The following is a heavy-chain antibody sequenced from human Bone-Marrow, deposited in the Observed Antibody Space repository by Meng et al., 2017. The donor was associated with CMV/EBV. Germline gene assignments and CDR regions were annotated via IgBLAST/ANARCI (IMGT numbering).Heavy chain of an antibody. CDR3: AKGRAAASYYFDY. CDR2: ISGSGGST. V-gene: IGHV3-23*01. Sequence: LPLTCAASGFTFSSYAMSWVRQAPGKGLEWVSAISGSGGSTYYADSVKGRFTISRDNSKNTLYLQMNSLRAEDTAVYYCAKGRAAASYYFDYWGQGTLVTVSS. CDR1: GFTFSSYA. D-gene: IGHD6-13*01. J-gene: IGHJ4*02.